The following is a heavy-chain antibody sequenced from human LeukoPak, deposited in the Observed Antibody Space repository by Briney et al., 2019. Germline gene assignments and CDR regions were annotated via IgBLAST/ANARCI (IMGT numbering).Heavy chain of an antibody. Sequence: ASVKVSCRASGYTFTSYGISWVRQAPGQGLEWMGWISAYNGNTNYAQKLQGRVTMTRDMSTSTVYMELSSLRSEDTAVYYCAREGHVGATSYWGQGTLVTVSS. CDR1: GYTFTSYG. CDR3: AREGHVGATSY. V-gene: IGHV1-18*01. J-gene: IGHJ4*02. CDR2: ISAYNGNT. D-gene: IGHD1-26*01.